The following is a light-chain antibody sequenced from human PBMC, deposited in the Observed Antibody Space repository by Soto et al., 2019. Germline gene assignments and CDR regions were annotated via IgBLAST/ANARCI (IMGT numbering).Light chain of an antibody. CDR2: DNN. Sequence: QSVLTQPPSVSAAPGQQVTISCSRSSSNIGNDYVSWYQQLPGTAPKLLIYDNNKRAAGIPDRFSGSESGTSATLGITGLQTGDEADYYCGRWDSRLSTYVFGTGTKLTV. V-gene: IGLV1-51*01. CDR1: SSNIGNDY. J-gene: IGLJ1*01. CDR3: GRWDSRLSTYV.